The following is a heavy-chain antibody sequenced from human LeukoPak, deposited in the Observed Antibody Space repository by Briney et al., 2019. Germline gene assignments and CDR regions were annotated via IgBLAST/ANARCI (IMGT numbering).Heavy chain of an antibody. CDR2: IRYDGSNK. CDR3: AKGRTKLNWFDH. V-gene: IGHV3-30*02. D-gene: IGHD1-14*01. Sequence: GGSLRLSCAASGFTFSSYGMHWVRQAPGKGLEWVAFIRYDGSNKYYADSVKGRFTISRDNSKNTLYLQMNSLRAEDMAVYYCAKGRTKLNWFDHWGQGTLVTVSS. J-gene: IGHJ5*02. CDR1: GFTFSSYG.